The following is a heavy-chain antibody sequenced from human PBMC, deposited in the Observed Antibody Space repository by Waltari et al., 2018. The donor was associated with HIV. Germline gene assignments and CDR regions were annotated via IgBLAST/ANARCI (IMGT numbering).Heavy chain of an antibody. Sequence: QALLVESGGGVVQPGRYMRHPSADIGFPLIPHHITSVRHAPGKGLDWVAAVSYDGTTKFYGDSVNGRFTISRDNSKSTVYLQMNSLRPEDTAMYYCAKGHCTPAGCTSCPLHWGRGTQVTVSS. D-gene: IGHD2-8*01. CDR3: AKGHCTPAGCTSCPLH. V-gene: IGHV3-30*18. J-gene: IGHJ4*02. CDR2: VSYDGTTK. CDR1: GFPLIPHH.